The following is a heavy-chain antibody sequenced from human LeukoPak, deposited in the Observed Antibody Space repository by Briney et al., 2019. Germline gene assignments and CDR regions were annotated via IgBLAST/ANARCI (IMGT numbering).Heavy chain of an antibody. D-gene: IGHD1-1*01. V-gene: IGHV1-2*06. CDR3: ARSRVLEPPLY. Sequence: ASVKVSCKASGYTFTGYYMHWVRQAPGQGLEWRGRINPNSGGTNYAQKFQGRVTMTRDTSISTAYMELSRLRSDDTAVYYCARSRVLEPPLYWGQGTLVTVSS. CDR1: GYTFTGYY. CDR2: INPNSGGT. J-gene: IGHJ4*02.